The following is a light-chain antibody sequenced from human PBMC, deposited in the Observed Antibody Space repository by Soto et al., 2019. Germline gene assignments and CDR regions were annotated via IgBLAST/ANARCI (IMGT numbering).Light chain of an antibody. V-gene: IGKV3-20*01. CDR3: QQFATSPLT. Sequence: ENVLTQSRGTLSLSPGERATLSCRASQSLSSSYLAWYQQKPGQAPRLLIYGASSRATGIPDRFSGSGSGTVFTLTISRLEPEDFAVYYCQQFATSPLTFGGGTKVEIK. CDR2: GAS. J-gene: IGKJ4*01. CDR1: QSLSSSY.